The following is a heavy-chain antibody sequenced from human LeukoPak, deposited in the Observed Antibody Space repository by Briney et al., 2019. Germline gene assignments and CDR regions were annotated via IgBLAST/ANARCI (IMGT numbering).Heavy chain of an antibody. J-gene: IGHJ6*03. V-gene: IGHV1-2*02. CDR2: IDPNSGDT. CDR1: GYIFTGYY. CDR3: ARDGVFRFEVGDVYYYYMDV. Sequence: ASVKVSCKASGYIFTGYYIHWVRQAPGQGLEWMGWIDPNSGDTKYAQKFQGRVTMTRDTSNNTVYMDLTRLIFDDTAMYYCARDGVFRFEVGDVYYYYMDVWGKGTTVIISS. D-gene: IGHD2-21*02.